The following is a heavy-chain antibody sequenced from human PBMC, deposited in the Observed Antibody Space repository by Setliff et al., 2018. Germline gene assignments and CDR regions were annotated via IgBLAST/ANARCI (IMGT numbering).Heavy chain of an antibody. D-gene: IGHD3-10*01. CDR1: GGYINNGDHY. CDR3: ARESRSRFGDVLDILAS. CDR2: VYYNGDT. Sequence: SETLSLTCSVSGGYINNGDHYWTWIRQPPGKGLEWIGHVYYNGDTHYSPSFTGRINISVDLARNHFSLRLSSVTAADTAVYYCARESRSRFGDVLDILASWGQGTLVT. J-gene: IGHJ4*02. V-gene: IGHV4-30-4*08.